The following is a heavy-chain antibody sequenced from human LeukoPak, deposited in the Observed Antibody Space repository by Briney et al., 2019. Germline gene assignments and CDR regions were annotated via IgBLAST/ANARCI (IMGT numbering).Heavy chain of an antibody. CDR3: ARGALGFDY. CDR1: GGSFSGYY. Sequence: PSETLSLTCAVYGGSFSGYYRSWIRQPPGKGLEWIGEINHSGSTNYNPSLKSRVTISVDTSKNQFSLKLSSVTAADTAVYYCARGALGFDYWGQGTLVTVSS. D-gene: IGHD3-16*01. J-gene: IGHJ4*02. CDR2: INHSGST. V-gene: IGHV4-34*01.